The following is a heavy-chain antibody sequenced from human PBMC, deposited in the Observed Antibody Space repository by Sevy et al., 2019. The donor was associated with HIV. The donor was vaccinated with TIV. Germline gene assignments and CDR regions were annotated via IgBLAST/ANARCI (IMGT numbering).Heavy chain of an antibody. D-gene: IGHD3-22*01. CDR2: VSGGGDTT. Sequence: GGSLKLSCAASGFTFNNYAMTWVRQAPGKGLEWVSAVSGGGDTTYYADSVKGRFTISRDNSKNTLYLQMNSLRAEDTAVYYGAKGGSTSGYYLNYFAYWGQGTLVTVSS. CDR3: AKGGSTSGYYLNYFAY. V-gene: IGHV3-23*01. J-gene: IGHJ4*02. CDR1: GFTFNNYA.